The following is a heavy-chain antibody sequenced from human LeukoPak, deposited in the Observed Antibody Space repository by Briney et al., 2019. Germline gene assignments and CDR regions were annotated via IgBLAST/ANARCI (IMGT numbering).Heavy chain of an antibody. CDR2: ISGSGGST. Sequence: GGSPRLSCAASGFTFSSYAMSWVRQAPGKGLEWVSAISGSGGSTYYADSVKGRFTISRDSSKNTLYLQMNSLRAEDTAVYYCASGGYHATYFDYWGQGTLVTVSS. J-gene: IGHJ4*02. D-gene: IGHD3-10*01. V-gene: IGHV3-23*01. CDR3: ASGGYHATYFDY. CDR1: GFTFSSYA.